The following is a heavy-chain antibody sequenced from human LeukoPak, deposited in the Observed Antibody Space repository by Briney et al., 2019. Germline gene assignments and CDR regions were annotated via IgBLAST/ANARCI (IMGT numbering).Heavy chain of an antibody. CDR2: INSNGYST. CDR3: VKEILVTTSPFDY. V-gene: IGHV3-64D*06. CDR1: GFAFSAYT. J-gene: IGHJ4*02. D-gene: IGHD4-17*01. Sequence: GGSLRLSCSASGFAFSAYTMHWVRQAPGKGLEYAAAINSNGYSTYYAESVRGRFTLSRDNSKNTVYLQMSSLRAGDTAVYYCVKEILVTTSPFDYWGQGTLVTVSS.